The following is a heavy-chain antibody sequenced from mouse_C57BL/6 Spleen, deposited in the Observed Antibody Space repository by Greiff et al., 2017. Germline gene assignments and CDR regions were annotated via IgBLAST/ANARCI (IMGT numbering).Heavy chain of an antibody. V-gene: IGHV1-18*01. CDR3: ARSGGGGGGLNAFDY. Sequence: EVQLQQPGPELVKPGASVKIPCKASGYTFTDYNMAWVKQSHGKSLEWIGDINPNNGGTIYNQKFKGKATLTVDKSSSTAYMELSSLTSEDTACYYCARSGGGGGGLNAFDYGGQGTTLTVSS. CDR1: GYTFTDYN. J-gene: IGHJ2*01. D-gene: IGHD1-1*02. CDR2: INPNNGGT.